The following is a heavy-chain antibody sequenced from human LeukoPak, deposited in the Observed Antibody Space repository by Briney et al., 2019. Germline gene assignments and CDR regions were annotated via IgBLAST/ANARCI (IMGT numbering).Heavy chain of an antibody. D-gene: IGHD3-22*01. CDR1: GFTFSSYG. CDR3: AKMYYYDTRGYSLGAY. J-gene: IGHJ4*02. V-gene: IGHV3-23*01. CDR2: INDSGVRT. Sequence: GGTLRLSCAASGFTFSSYGMTWARQAPGKGLEWVSAINDSGVRTYYADSVKGRFTISRDNSKNTLHLQMNSLRAEDTAVYYCAKMYYYDTRGYSLGAYWGQGTLVTVSS.